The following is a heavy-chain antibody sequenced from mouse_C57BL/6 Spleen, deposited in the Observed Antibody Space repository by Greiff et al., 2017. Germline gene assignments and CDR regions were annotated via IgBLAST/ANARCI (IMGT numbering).Heavy chain of an antibody. CDR3: AREGPYYGSSYDY. V-gene: IGHV5-17*01. CDR2: ISSGSSTI. CDR1: GFTFSDYG. D-gene: IGHD1-1*01. Sequence: EVKVEESGGGLVKPGGSLKLSCAASGFTFSDYGMHWVRQAPEKGLEWVAYISSGSSTIYYADTVKGRFTISRDNAKNTLFLQMTSLRSEDTAMYYCAREGPYYGSSYDYWGQGTTLTVSS. J-gene: IGHJ2*01.